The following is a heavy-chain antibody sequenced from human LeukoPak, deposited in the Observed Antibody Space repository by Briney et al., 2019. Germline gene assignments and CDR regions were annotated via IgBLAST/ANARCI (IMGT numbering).Heavy chain of an antibody. J-gene: IGHJ6*03. Sequence: SVKVSCKASGGTFNNYAISWVRQAPGQGLEWMGGIIPIFGTTNYAQKFQGRVTITADESTSIVYMELSSLRSGDTAVYYCARAPYSSGGSTNFSYYYFLDVWGKGTTVTVSS. CDR1: GGTFNNYA. D-gene: IGHD6-19*01. V-gene: IGHV1-69*13. CDR3: ARAPYSSGGSTNFSYYYFLDV. CDR2: IIPIFGTT.